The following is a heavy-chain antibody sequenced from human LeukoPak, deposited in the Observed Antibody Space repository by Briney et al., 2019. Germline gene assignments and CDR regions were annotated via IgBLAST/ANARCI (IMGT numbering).Heavy chain of an antibody. Sequence: PGGSLRLSCAASGLSFSSFAMSWVRQGPARGLEWVSSIRGNGDTFYADSVKGRFTLSSDSSTNTVYFQLNNLRVEDTVIYYCARASWVSSTDAVRWGQGTLVTVSS. D-gene: IGHD3-16*01. CDR3: ARASWVSSTDAVR. J-gene: IGHJ4*02. V-gene: IGHV3-23*01. CDR1: GLSFSSFA. CDR2: IRGNGDT.